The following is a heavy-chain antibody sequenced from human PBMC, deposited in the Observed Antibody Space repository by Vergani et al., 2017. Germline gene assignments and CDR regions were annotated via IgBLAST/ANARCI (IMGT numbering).Heavy chain of an antibody. Sequence: QVQLVQSGTEMKKPGSSVRVSCKTSGGTFSTYSISWVRQAPGQGLEWMGRIIPIFRTANIAHKFQGRLTITADESTTTAYMELRSLRSDETAVYFCARDRNIGVPVYWCEGTLVTVSS. D-gene: IGHD2/OR15-2a*01. CDR1: GGTFSTYS. CDR3: ARDRNIGVPVY. J-gene: IGHJ4*02. V-gene: IGHV1-69*13. CDR2: IIPIFRTA.